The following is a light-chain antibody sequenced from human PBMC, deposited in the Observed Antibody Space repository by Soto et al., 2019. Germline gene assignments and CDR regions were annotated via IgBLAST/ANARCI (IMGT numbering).Light chain of an antibody. CDR3: SPYTSSSTYV. CDR2: DVS. Sequence: QSALTQPASVSGSPGQSITISRTGTSSDVGGYNYVSWYQQHPGKAPKLMIYDVSNRPSGVSNRFSGSKSGNTASLTISGLQAEDEADYYCSPYTSSSTYVFGTGTKVTVL. J-gene: IGLJ1*01. CDR1: SSDVGGYNY. V-gene: IGLV2-14*01.